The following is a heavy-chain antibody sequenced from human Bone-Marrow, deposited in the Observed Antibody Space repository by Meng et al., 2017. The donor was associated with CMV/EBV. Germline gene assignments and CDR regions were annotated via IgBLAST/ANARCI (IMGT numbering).Heavy chain of an antibody. CDR2: VNWNGGTT. V-gene: IGHV3-20*04. D-gene: IGHD1-26*01. CDR1: GFIFDDYG. J-gene: IGHJ4*02. CDR3: ARDRAGGGSYLDY. Sequence: GESLKISCAASGFIFDDYGMTWVRQTPGKGLEWVSGVNWNGGTTAYADSVKGRFTISRENAKNSLYLQMDSLRDEDTAVYYCARDRAGGGSYLDYWGQGTLVTVSS.